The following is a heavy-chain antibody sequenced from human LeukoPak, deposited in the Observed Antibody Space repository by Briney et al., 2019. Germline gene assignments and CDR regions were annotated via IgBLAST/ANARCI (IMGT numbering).Heavy chain of an antibody. CDR1: GGSFSGYY. D-gene: IGHD1-26*01. J-gene: IGHJ4*02. CDR2: INHSGST. Sequence: SETLSLTCAVYGGSFSGYYWSWIRQPPGKGLEWIGEINHSGSTNYNPSLKSRVTISVDTSKNQFSLKLSSVTAADTAVYYCARGIVGATDFDYWGQGTPVTVSS. CDR3: ARGIVGATDFDY. V-gene: IGHV4-34*01.